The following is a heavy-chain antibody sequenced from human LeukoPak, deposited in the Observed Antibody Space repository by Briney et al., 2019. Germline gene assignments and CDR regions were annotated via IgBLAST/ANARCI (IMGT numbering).Heavy chain of an antibody. CDR3: ARFDYIVGVTTRAFDM. Sequence: ASVKVSCKASGYIFTHYYMHWVRQAPGQGLEWMAWINPKNGGTKYAQKSQGRVTMTRDTSINTEYMELSRLRSDDTAIYYCARFDYIVGVTTRAFDMWGQETMVTVPS. CDR2: INPKNGGT. D-gene: IGHD1-26*01. J-gene: IGHJ3*02. V-gene: IGHV1-2*02. CDR1: GYIFTHYY.